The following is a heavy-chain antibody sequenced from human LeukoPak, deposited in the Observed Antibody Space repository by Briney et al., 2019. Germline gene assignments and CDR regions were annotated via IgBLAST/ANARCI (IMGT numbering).Heavy chain of an antibody. V-gene: IGHV3-30*03. CDR3: ARDLTFGYSSGWDAFDI. D-gene: IGHD6-19*01. Sequence: GGSLRLSCAASGFTFSSSVMSWVRRAPGKGLEWVAVISYDGSNKYYADSVKGRFTISRDNSKNTLYLQMNSLRAEDTAVYYCARDLTFGYSSGWDAFDIWGQGTLVTVSS. J-gene: IGHJ4*02. CDR2: ISYDGSNK. CDR1: GFTFSSSV.